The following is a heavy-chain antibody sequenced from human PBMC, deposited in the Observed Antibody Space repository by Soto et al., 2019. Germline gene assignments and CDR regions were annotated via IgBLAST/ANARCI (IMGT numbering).Heavy chain of an antibody. D-gene: IGHD3-3*01. CDR3: AKASITIFGVAGHGYFDY. Sequence: GGSLRLSCAASGFTFSSYAMSWVRQAPGKGLEWVSAISGSGGSTYYADSVKGRFTISRDNSKNTLYLQMNSLRAEDTAVYYCAKASITIFGVAGHGYFDYWGQGTLVTVSS. V-gene: IGHV3-23*01. CDR1: GFTFSSYA. J-gene: IGHJ4*02. CDR2: ISGSGGST.